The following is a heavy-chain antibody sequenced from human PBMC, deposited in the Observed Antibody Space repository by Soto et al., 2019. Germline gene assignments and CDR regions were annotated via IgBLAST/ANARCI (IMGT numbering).Heavy chain of an antibody. CDR2: IYHSGST. CDR1: GGSISSGGYS. CDR3: AARSYYYDSSGYSDY. Sequence: QLQLQESGSGLVKPSQTLSLTCAVSGGSISSGGYSWSFIRQPPGKGLEWIGYIYHSGSTYYNPSLKSRVTISVDRSKNLFSLKLSSVTAADTAVYYCAARSYYYDSSGYSDYWGQGTLVTVSS. V-gene: IGHV4-30-2*01. D-gene: IGHD3-22*01. J-gene: IGHJ4*02.